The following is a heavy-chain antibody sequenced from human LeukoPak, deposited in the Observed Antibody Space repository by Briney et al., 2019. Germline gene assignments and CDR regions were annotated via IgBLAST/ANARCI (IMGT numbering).Heavy chain of an antibody. CDR2: IWYDGSNK. Sequence: PGGSLRLSCAASGFTFSSYGMHWVRQAPGKGLEWVAVIWYDGSNKYYADSVKGRFTISRDNSKNTLYLQMNSLRAEDTAVYYCARDPVTGTTGGWFGPWGQGTLVTVSS. CDR3: ARDPVTGTTGGWFGP. V-gene: IGHV3-33*01. CDR1: GFTFSSYG. D-gene: IGHD1-14*01. J-gene: IGHJ5*02.